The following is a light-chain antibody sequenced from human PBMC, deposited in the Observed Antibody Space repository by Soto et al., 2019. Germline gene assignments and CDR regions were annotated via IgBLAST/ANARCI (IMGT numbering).Light chain of an antibody. J-gene: IGKJ1*01. CDR3: QQSYRTRWT. CDR2: AAS. CDR1: QSISSY. V-gene: IGKV1-39*01. Sequence: DIQMTQSPSSLSASVGDRVTITCRASQSISSYLNWYQQKPGRAPKLLIYAASSLQSGVPSTFSGSGSGKDFTLTISSLQPEDFATYYCQQSYRTRWTFGQGTKVEIK.